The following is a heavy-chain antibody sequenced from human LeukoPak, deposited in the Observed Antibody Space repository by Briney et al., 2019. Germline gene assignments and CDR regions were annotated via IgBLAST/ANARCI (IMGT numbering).Heavy chain of an antibody. J-gene: IGHJ5*02. Sequence: SETLSLTCTVSGGSISSYYWSWIRQPPGKGLEWIGYIYYSGSTNYNPSLKSRVTISVDTSKDQFSLKLSSVTAADTAVYYCASGWYRDHWFDPWGQGTLVTVSS. D-gene: IGHD6-19*01. CDR3: ASGWYRDHWFDP. V-gene: IGHV4-59*08. CDR1: GGSISSYY. CDR2: IYYSGST.